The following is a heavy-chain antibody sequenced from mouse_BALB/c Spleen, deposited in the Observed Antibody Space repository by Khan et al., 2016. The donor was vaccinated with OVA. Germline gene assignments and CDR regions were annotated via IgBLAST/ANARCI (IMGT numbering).Heavy chain of an antibody. D-gene: IGHD4-1*01. CDR2: ISSGGDYT. J-gene: IGHJ3*01. CDR3: ARHLTGSFAY. Sequence: EVHLVESGGDLVKPGGSLKLSCAASGFIFSSYSMSWVRQTPDKRLEWVATISSGGDYTYYPDSVKGRFTISRDDAKNTLYLQMSSLKSEDTVMYYCARHLTGSFAYWGQGTLVTVSA. V-gene: IGHV5-6*01. CDR1: GFIFSSYS.